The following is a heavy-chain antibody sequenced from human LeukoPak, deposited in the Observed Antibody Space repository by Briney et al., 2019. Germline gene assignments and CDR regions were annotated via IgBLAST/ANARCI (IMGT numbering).Heavy chain of an antibody. CDR3: AKGSVSGYDSAFDY. CDR2: ISGSGGRT. CDR1: GFTCNSYA. V-gene: IGHV3-23*01. Sequence: GSLRLSCAASGFTCNSYAMSWVRQAPGKGLEWVSGISGSGGRTYYADPVKGRFTMSRDNSKNTLYLQMTGLRPEDTGVYYCAKGSVSGYDSAFDYWGQGPLVRVSS. J-gene: IGHJ4*02. D-gene: IGHD5-12*01.